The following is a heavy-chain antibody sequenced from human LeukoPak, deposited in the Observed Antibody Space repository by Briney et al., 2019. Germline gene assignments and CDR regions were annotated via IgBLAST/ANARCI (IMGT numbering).Heavy chain of an antibody. D-gene: IGHD2-2*03. J-gene: IGHJ6*03. CDR3: ARFGYCSSTSCYATNYYYMDV. V-gene: IGHV4-59*12. CDR2: IYYSGST. CDR1: GGSISSYY. Sequence: SETLSLTCTVSGGSISSYYWSWIRQPPGKGLEWIGYIYYSGSTNYNPSLKSRVTISVDTSKNQFSLKLSSVTAADTAVYYCARFGYCSSTSCYATNYYYMDVWGKGTTVTVSS.